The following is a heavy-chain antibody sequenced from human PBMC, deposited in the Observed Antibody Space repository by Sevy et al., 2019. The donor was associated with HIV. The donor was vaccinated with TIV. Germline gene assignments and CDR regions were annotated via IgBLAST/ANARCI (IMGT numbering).Heavy chain of an antibody. CDR2: INPNSGGT. CDR1: GYTFTGYY. J-gene: IGHJ4*02. Sequence: ASVKVSCKASGYTFTGYYMHWVRQAPGQGLEWMGWINPNSGGTNYTQKFQGRVTMTRDTSISTAYMELSRLRSDDTAVYYSARVGYFDWLLPFDYWGQGTLVTVSS. V-gene: IGHV1-2*02. D-gene: IGHD3-9*01. CDR3: ARVGYFDWLLPFDY.